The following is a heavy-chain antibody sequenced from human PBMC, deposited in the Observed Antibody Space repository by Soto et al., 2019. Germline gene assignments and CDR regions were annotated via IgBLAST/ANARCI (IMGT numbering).Heavy chain of an antibody. CDR2: SSTYNGNT. J-gene: IGHJ6*03. CDR1: GYTFTSYG. CDR3: GVLVTTYYYYMDV. V-gene: IGHV1-18*01. Sequence: ASVKVSCKASGYTFTSYGISWVRQAPGQGLEWMGWSSTYNGNTNYAQKLQGRVTMTTDTSTSTAYMELRSLRSDDTAVYYCGVLVTTYYYYMDVWGKGTTVTVSS. D-gene: IGHD2-8*02.